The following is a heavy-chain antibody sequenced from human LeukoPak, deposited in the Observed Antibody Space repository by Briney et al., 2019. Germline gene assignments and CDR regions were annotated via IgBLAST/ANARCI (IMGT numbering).Heavy chain of an antibody. CDR1: GGSFSGYY. V-gene: IGHV4-34*01. CDR2: INHSGST. D-gene: IGHD3-22*01. J-gene: IGHJ4*02. Sequence: SETLSLTCAVYGGSFSGYYWSWIRQPPGKGLEWIGEINHSGSTNYNPSLKSRVTISVDTSKNQFSLKLSSVTAADTAVYYCARPIYDSSGRGFDYWGQGTLVTVSS. CDR3: ARPIYDSSGRGFDY.